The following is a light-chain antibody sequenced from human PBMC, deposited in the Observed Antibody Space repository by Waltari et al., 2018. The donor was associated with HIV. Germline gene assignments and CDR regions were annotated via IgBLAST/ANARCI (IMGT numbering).Light chain of an antibody. CDR1: QNIRKY. CDR2: AAS. Sequence: TQSPGTLSASVGDRVTITCRASQNIRKYLNWYQQKPGKTPELLVFAASNLQSGVPSRFRGSGSGTDFTLTISSLQREDFATYYCQQSYSTPQTFGQGTKVEIK. CDR3: QQSYSTPQT. J-gene: IGKJ1*01. V-gene: IGKV1-39*01.